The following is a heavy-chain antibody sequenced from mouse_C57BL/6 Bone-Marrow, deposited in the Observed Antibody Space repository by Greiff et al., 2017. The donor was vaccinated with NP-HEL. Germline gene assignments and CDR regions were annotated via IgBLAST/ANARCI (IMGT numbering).Heavy chain of an antibody. V-gene: IGHV5-4*01. CDR1: GFTFSSYA. J-gene: IGHJ4*01. CDR3: ARDQDWDRTTVVGDAMDY. Sequence: EVKLMESGGGLVKPGGSLKLSCAASGFTFSSYAMSWVRQTPEKRLEWVATISDGGSYTYYPDNVKGRFTISRDNAKNNLYLQMSHLKSEDTAMYYCARDQDWDRTTVVGDAMDYWGQGTSVTVSS. CDR2: ISDGGSYT. D-gene: IGHD1-1*01.